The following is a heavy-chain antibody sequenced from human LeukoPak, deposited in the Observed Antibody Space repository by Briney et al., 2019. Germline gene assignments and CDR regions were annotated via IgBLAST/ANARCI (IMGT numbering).Heavy chain of an antibody. J-gene: IGHJ5*02. Sequence: ASVKVSCKASGYTFTSYDINWVRQATGQGLEWMGWMNPNSGNTGYAQKLQGRVTMTTDTSTSTAYMELRSLRSDDTAVYYCATGPLRFLGPFDPWGQGTLVTVSS. CDR3: ATGPLRFLGPFDP. D-gene: IGHD3-3*01. CDR2: MNPNSGNT. V-gene: IGHV1-8*01. CDR1: GYTFTSYD.